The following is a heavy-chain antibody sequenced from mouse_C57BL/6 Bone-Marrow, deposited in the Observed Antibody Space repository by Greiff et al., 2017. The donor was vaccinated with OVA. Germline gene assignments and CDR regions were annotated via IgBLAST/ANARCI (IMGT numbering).Heavy chain of an antibody. V-gene: IGHV5-4*01. CDR3: ARDELRLPYAMDY. CDR2: ISDGGSYT. Sequence: EVQLQESGGGLVKPGGSLKLSCAASGFTFSSYAMSWVRQTPEKRLEWVATISDGGSYTYYPDNVKGRFTISRDNAKNNLYLQMSHLKSEDTAMYYCARDELRLPYAMDYWGQGTSVTVSS. CDR1: GFTFSSYA. J-gene: IGHJ4*01. D-gene: IGHD3-2*02.